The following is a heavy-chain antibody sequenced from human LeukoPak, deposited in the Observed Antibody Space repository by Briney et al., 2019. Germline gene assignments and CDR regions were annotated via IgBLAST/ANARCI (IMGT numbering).Heavy chain of an antibody. CDR1: GFTFSSYA. J-gene: IGHJ5*02. V-gene: IGHV3-23*01. Sequence: GGSLRLSCAASGFTFSSYAMSWVRQAPGKGLEWVSAISGSGGSTYYADSVKGRCTISRDNSKNTLYLQMNSLRAEDTAVYYCAKDGGGSRVNWFDPWGQGTLVTVSS. D-gene: IGHD3-16*01. CDR2: ISGSGGST. CDR3: AKDGGGSRVNWFDP.